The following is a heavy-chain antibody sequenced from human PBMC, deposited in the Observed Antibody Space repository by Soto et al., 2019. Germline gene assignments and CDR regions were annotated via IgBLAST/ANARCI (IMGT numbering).Heavy chain of an antibody. D-gene: IGHD4-17*01. CDR2: IKSKTDGGTT. CDR3: TTGALSGDSAVYWYYDL. J-gene: IGHJ2*01. CDR1: GFTFSNAW. Sequence: EVQLVESGGGLVKPGGSLRLSCAASGFTFSNAWMSWVRQAPGKGLEWVGRIKSKTDGGTTDYAAPVKGRFTISRDDSKNTLYLQMNSLKTEDTAVYYCTTGALSGDSAVYWYYDLWGRGTLVTVSS. V-gene: IGHV3-15*01.